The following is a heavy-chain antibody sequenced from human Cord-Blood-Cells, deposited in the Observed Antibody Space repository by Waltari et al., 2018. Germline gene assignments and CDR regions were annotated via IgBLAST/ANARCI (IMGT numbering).Heavy chain of an antibody. D-gene: IGHD5-12*01. CDR3: ARGLRGDRDIVATIDY. CDR2: INHSGST. J-gene: IGHJ4*02. CDR1: GGSFSGYY. Sequence: QVQLQQWGAGLLKPSETLSLTCAVYGGSFSGYYWSWIRQPPGKGLEWSGEINHSGSTNYNPSLKSRVTISVDTSKNHFSLKLSSVTAADTAVYYCARGLRGDRDIVATIDYWGQGTLVTVSS. V-gene: IGHV4-34*01.